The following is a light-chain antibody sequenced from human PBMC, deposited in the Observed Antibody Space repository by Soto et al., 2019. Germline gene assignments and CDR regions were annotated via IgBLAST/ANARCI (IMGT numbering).Light chain of an antibody. Sequence: EIVMTQSPVTLSVSPGERATLSCRASQSVSSNLAWYQQKPGQAPGLLIYGASTRATGIPARFSGSGSGAEFTLTISSLQSEDFAVYYCQQYNNWVGTFGQGTKVEIK. CDR1: QSVSSN. V-gene: IGKV3-15*01. J-gene: IGKJ1*01. CDR3: QQYNNWVGT. CDR2: GAS.